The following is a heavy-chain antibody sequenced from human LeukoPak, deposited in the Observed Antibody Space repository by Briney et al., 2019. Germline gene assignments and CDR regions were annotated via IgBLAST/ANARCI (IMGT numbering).Heavy chain of an antibody. J-gene: IGHJ4*02. CDR3: AKDDSETFDHFDY. Sequence: GGSLRLSCAASGFTFKTYAMSWVRQAPGKGLEWVAGINFSGAHTYYADSVKGRSTISRDNSKNTLSLQINSLRAEVTAVYYCAKDDSETFDHFDYWGQGTLVTVSS. V-gene: IGHV3-23*01. CDR1: GFTFKTYA. CDR2: INFSGAHT. D-gene: IGHD4-11*01.